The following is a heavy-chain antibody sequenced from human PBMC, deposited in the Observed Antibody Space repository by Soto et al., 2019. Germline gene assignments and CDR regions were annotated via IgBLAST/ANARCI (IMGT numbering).Heavy chain of an antibody. Sequence: VGSLRLSCAASGFTFSSYEMNWVRQAPGKGLEWVSYISSSGSTIYYADSVKGRFTISRDNAKNSLYLQMNSLRAEDTAVYYCARSSGSYYSRVDYWGQGTLVTVSS. V-gene: IGHV3-48*03. D-gene: IGHD1-26*01. CDR3: ARSSGSYYSRVDY. CDR2: ISSSGSTI. J-gene: IGHJ4*02. CDR1: GFTFSSYE.